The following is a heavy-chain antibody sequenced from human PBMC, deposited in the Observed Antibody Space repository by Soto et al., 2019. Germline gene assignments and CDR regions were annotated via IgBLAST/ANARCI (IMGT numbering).Heavy chain of an antibody. CDR1: GGSISSYY. CDR3: ARDSYYDSRAEDSYYGMDV. D-gene: IGHD3-22*01. CDR2: IYYSGST. V-gene: IGHV4-59*01. Sequence: LSLTCTVSGGSISSYYWSWIRQPPGKGLEWIGYIYYSGSTNYNPSLKSRVTISVDTSKNQFSLKLSSVTAADTAVYYCARDSYYDSRAEDSYYGMDVWGQGTTVTVSS. J-gene: IGHJ6*02.